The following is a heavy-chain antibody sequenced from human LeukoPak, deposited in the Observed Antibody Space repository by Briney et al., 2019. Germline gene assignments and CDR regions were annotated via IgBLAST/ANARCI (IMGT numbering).Heavy chain of an antibody. D-gene: IGHD2-2*01. CDR1: GFTFSSYE. Sequence: AGGSLRLSCAASGFTFSSYEMNWVRQAPGRGLEWVSYISNSDSTIYYADSVKGRFTISRDNAKNSLYLQMNSLGAEDTAVYYCARDQGYCTSASCRGDAFDVWGQGSMISVSS. CDR2: ISNSDSTI. V-gene: IGHV3-48*03. CDR3: ARDQGYCTSASCRGDAFDV. J-gene: IGHJ3*01.